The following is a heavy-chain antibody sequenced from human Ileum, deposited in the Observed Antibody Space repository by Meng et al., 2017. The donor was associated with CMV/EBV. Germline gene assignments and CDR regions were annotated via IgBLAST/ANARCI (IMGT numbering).Heavy chain of an antibody. CDR2: IKQDGSER. V-gene: IGHV3-7*03. CDR3: ARDSRCRHTCYTIFDY. Sequence: GESLKISCVASGFTFSTHWMSWVRQAPGKGLEWVANIKQDGSERYYVDSVRGRFTISRDTAKNSLYLQMNILRADDTAVYYGARDSRCRHTCYTIFDYWGQGTLVTVSS. CDR1: GFTFSTHW. D-gene: IGHD2-15*01. J-gene: IGHJ4*02.